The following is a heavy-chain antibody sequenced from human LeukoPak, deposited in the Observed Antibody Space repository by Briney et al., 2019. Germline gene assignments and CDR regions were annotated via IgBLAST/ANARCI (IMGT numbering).Heavy chain of an antibody. D-gene: IGHD3-10*01. CDR2: INHSGST. CDR3: ARHRRLLWFGEFFDY. Sequence: SETLSLTCAVYGGSFSGYYWSWIRQPPGKGLEWIGEINHSGSTNYNPSLKSRVTISVDTSKNQFSLKLSSVTAADTAVYYCARHRRLLWFGEFFDYWGQGTLVTVSP. CDR1: GGSFSGYY. V-gene: IGHV4-34*01. J-gene: IGHJ4*02.